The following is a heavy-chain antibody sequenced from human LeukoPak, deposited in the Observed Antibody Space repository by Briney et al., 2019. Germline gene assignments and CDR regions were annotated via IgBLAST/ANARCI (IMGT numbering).Heavy chain of an antibody. CDR2: IGVGGRPT. J-gene: IGHJ6*02. V-gene: IGHV3-48*01. Sequence: GGSLRLSCAASGFTFSSYSMNWVRQASGKGLEWISYIGVGGRPTNYADSVKARFTISRDDAQNSLYLQMNSLRAEDTAVYYCAKNTWKSSDSGRGRMDVWGQGTTVTVSS. CDR1: GFTFSSYS. D-gene: IGHD3-10*01. CDR3: AKNTWKSSDSGRGRMDV.